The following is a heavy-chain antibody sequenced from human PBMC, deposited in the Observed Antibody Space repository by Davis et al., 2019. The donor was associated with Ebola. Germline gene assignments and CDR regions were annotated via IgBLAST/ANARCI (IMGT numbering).Heavy chain of an antibody. CDR3: AKDSHRVQRYYYGMDV. Sequence: PGGSLRLSCAASGFTFSTYSMSWVRQAPGKGLEWVAVISYDGSNKYYADSVKGRFTNSRDNSKNTLYLQMNSLRAEDTAVYYCAKDSHRVQRYYYGMDVWGQGTTVTVSS. J-gene: IGHJ6*02. V-gene: IGHV3-30*18. CDR1: GFTFSTYS. D-gene: IGHD1-14*01. CDR2: ISYDGSNK.